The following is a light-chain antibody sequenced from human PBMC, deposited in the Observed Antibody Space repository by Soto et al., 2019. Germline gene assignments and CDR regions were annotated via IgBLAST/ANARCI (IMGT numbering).Light chain of an antibody. Sequence: EIVMTQSPATLSVSPGERATLSCRASQSLGSNLAWYQQKPGQGPRLLIYGASTRATGIPARFIGSGSGTEFTLTISSLQSEDFAIYYCQQYDNWPPWTFGQGTKVDIK. V-gene: IGKV3D-15*01. CDR1: QSLGSN. J-gene: IGKJ1*01. CDR3: QQYDNWPPWT. CDR2: GAS.